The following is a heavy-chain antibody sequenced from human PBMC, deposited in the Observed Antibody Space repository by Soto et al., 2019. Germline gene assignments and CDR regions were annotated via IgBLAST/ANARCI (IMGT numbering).Heavy chain of an antibody. Sequence: QVQLVQSGAEVKKHGASVQVSCKASVYIFTDYGFSWVRQAPGPGLEWMGWIGTHNGETKYAQKFQGRVNMTTATSTRTAYMELRSLRYDDPAVYYCASRDSLDFWGQGTLVTVSS. D-gene: IGHD2-21*01. CDR3: ASRDSLDF. J-gene: IGHJ4*02. CDR2: IGTHNGET. V-gene: IGHV1-18*01. CDR1: VYIFTDYG.